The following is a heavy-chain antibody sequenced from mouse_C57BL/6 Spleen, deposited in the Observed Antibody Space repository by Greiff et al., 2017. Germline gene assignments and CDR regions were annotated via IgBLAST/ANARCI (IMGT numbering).Heavy chain of an antibody. CDR2: IDPSDSYT. D-gene: IGHD1-1*01. J-gene: IGHJ2*01. V-gene: IGHV1-50*01. Sequence: VQLQQPGAELVKPGASVKLSCKASGYTFTSYWMQWVKQRPGQGLEWIGEIDPSDSYTNYNQKFKGKATLTVDTSSSTAYMQLSSLPSEDSAVYYCARGDYYGSSRHFDYWGQGTTLTVSS. CDR1: GYTFTSYW. CDR3: ARGDYYGSSRHFDY.